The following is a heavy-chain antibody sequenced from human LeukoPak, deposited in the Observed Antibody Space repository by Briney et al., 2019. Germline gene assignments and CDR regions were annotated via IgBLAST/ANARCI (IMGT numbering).Heavy chain of an antibody. CDR1: GYTFTGYS. Sequence: GASVKVSCKASGYTFTGYSMHWVRQAPGQGLEWVGLISPTGDSTNYAQTFRGRVTMTRDTSTNTVYMDLSSLRSEDTAVYYCAREASGGYFDYWGQGTLVIVSS. CDR3: AREASGGYFDY. D-gene: IGHD4-23*01. V-gene: IGHV1-46*01. J-gene: IGHJ4*02. CDR2: ISPTGDST.